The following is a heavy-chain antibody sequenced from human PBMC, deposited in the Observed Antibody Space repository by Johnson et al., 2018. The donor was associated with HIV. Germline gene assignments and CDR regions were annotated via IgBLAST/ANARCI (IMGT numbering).Heavy chain of an antibody. CDR2: IKSHGTST. V-gene: IGHV3-74*02. Sequence: VQLVESGGGLVQPGGSLRLSCAASGFTFSSHWMHWVRQAPGKGLVWVSRIKSHGTSTIYVDSVKGRFTISRDNAKNSLYLQMNSLRPEDTALYHCAKARGSSGYYDACDSWGQGTMVTVSS. J-gene: IGHJ3*02. CDR3: AKARGSSGYYDACDS. D-gene: IGHD3-22*01. CDR1: GFTFSSHW.